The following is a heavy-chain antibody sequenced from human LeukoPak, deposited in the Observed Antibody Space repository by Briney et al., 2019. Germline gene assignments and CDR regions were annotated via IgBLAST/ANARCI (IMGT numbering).Heavy chain of an antibody. Sequence: GGSLRLSCAASGFTFSSYSMNWVRQAPGKGLEWVSSISSSSSYIYYADSVKGRFTISRDNAKNSLYLQMNSLRAEDTAVYYCARGYSYGFWYFDLWGRGTLVTVSS. J-gene: IGHJ2*01. D-gene: IGHD5-18*01. CDR3: ARGYSYGFWYFDL. CDR1: GFTFSSYS. V-gene: IGHV3-21*01. CDR2: ISSSSSYI.